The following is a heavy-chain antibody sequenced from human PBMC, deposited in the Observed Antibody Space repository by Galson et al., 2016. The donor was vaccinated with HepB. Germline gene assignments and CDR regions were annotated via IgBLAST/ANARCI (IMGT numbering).Heavy chain of an antibody. D-gene: IGHD1-14*01. CDR1: GGSISSGNSY. CDR2: FYNSGIS. V-gene: IGHV4-31*03. J-gene: IGHJ6*02. Sequence: TLSLTCNVSGGSISSGNSYWTWIRQHPGQGLEWIGHFYNSGISYYNPSLKNRAGISVDTSKNQFFLKLSSVTVADTAVYYCARDAPRKVMDVWGQGTTVIVSS. CDR3: ARDAPRKVMDV.